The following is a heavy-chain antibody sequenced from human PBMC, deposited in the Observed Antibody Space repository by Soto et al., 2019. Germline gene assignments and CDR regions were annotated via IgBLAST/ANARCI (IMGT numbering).Heavy chain of an antibody. CDR2: IKSDGSST. J-gene: IGHJ4*02. D-gene: IGHD3-9*01. Sequence: EVQLVESGGGLVQPGGSLRLSCAASGFLFNTYWMFWVRQAPRKGLLWVSRIKSDGSSTNYADSVKGRFTISRDNAKNTLYLQKTSLRAEDTAEYYCAIGGGDYNYLDYWGQGILVTVSS. CDR1: GFLFNTYW. CDR3: AIGGGDYNYLDY. V-gene: IGHV3-74*01.